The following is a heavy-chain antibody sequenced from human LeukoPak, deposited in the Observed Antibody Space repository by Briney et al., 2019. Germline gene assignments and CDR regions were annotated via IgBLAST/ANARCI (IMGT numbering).Heavy chain of an antibody. CDR3: ARLKDDVTKFDY. CDR2: INQDVSRI. Sequence: GGSLRLSCAGSGFSFSRYWMAWVRQAPGQGLEWVASINQDVSRIHYVDSVKGRFTISRDNAKNSLFLQMNSLRVEDTAVYYCARLKDDVTKFDYWGQGTLVTVSS. J-gene: IGHJ4*02. D-gene: IGHD2-8*01. V-gene: IGHV3-7*01. CDR1: GFSFSRYW.